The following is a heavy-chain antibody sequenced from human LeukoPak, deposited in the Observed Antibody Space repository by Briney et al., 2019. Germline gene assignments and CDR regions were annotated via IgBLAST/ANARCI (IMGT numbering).Heavy chain of an antibody. V-gene: IGHV3-30-3*01. D-gene: IGHD6-25*01. CDR3: AITSGY. CDR2: ISYDGSNK. CDR1: GFTFSSYA. J-gene: IGHJ4*02. Sequence: GGSLRLSCAASGFTFSSYAMHWVRRAPGKGLEWVAVISYDGSNKYYADSVKGRFTISRENSKNTLYLQMNSLRAEDTAVYYCAITSGYWGQGTLVTVSS.